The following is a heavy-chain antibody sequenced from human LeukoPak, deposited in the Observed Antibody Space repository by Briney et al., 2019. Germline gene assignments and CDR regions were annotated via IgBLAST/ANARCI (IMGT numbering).Heavy chain of an antibody. J-gene: IGHJ4*02. CDR1: GGSFSGYY. D-gene: IGHD5-18*01. Sequence: SETLSLTCAVYGGSFSGYYWSWIRQPPGKGLEWIGEINHSGSTNYNPSLKSRVTISVDTSKNQFSLKLSSVTAADTAVYYCAISSGYSYGYGIGYWGQETLVTVSS. V-gene: IGHV4-34*01. CDR2: INHSGST. CDR3: AISSGYSYGYGIGY.